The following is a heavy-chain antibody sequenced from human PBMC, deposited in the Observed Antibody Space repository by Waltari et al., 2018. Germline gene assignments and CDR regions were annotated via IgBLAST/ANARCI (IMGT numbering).Heavy chain of an antibody. V-gene: IGHV4-59*11. CDR2: IYSRGRT. CDR1: GGSISTHF. Sequence: QVQLQESGPGLVKPSETLSLICSVSGGSISTHFWGWIRQPPGKTLEWIGIIYSRGRTNHTPPLPSRVTISLDMSKNQFSLKLRSVSAADTAVYYCARASYGSGSSWFDPWGQGNLVTVSS. CDR3: ARASYGSGSSWFDP. D-gene: IGHD3-10*01. J-gene: IGHJ5*02.